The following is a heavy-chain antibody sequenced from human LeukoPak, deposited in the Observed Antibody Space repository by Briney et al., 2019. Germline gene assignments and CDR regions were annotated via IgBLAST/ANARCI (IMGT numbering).Heavy chain of an antibody. CDR1: GYSFTSYW. CDR3: GRSKTTKSWDAFDI. CDR2: IYPGDSDT. Sequence: GESLKISRKGSGYSFTSYWIGWVRQMPGKGLEWMGIIYPGDSDTRYSPSFQGQVTISADKSISTAYLQWSSLKASDTAMYYCGRSKTTKSWDAFDIWGQGTMVSVSS. V-gene: IGHV5-51*01. J-gene: IGHJ3*02. D-gene: IGHD1-7*01.